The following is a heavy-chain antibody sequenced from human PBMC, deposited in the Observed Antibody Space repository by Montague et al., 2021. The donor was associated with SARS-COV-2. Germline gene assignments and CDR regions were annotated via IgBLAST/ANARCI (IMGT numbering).Heavy chain of an antibody. D-gene: IGHD6-19*01. CDR2: ISYRGST. CDR1: GGSISSSSSY. CDR3: ATHEDLSGWIPGPFDF. V-gene: IGHV4-39*01. J-gene: IGHJ4*02. Sequence: SDPLSLTCTVAGGSISSSSSYWAWIRQPPGKGLEWIGSISYRGSTYYTPSLKSRVIISVDTSQNQLSLKLSSVTAADTAVSYCATHEDLSGWIPGPFDFWGQGTLLTVSS.